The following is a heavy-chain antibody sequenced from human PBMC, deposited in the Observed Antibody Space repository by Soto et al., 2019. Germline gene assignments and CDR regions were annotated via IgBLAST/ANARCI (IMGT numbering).Heavy chain of an antibody. CDR3: ARDVSSDTTGFRGYDL. J-gene: IGHJ4*02. D-gene: IGHD3-10*01. Sequence: ASVKVSCKASGGTVSSYAITWVRQAPGKGLEWMGVFIPIFVSAHYAPKFQGRITITADESTSTAYMELSGLTSEDTAIYYCARDVSSDTTGFRGYDLWGQGTQVNVSS. V-gene: IGHV1-69*13. CDR2: FIPIFVSA. CDR1: GGTVSSYA.